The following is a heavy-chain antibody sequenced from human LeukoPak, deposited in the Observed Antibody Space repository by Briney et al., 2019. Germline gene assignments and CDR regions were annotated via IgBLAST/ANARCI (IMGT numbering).Heavy chain of an antibody. D-gene: IGHD5-24*01. Sequence: GGSLRLSCAGSGFDFDDYAMSWVRRAPGKGLEWVSGISASGKTIYYGDSVKGRVTISRDNSQNMLYLQMNSLRAEDTALYYCAKDIFKGWLQSGGPTWFDPWGQGTLVTVSS. V-gene: IGHV3-23*01. CDR2: ISASGKTI. CDR1: GFDFDDYA. J-gene: IGHJ5*02. CDR3: AKDIFKGWLQSGGPTWFDP.